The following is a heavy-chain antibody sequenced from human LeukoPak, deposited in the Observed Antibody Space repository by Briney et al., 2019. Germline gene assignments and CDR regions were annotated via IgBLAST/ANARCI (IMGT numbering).Heavy chain of an antibody. CDR1: GYTLSELS. V-gene: IGHV1-24*01. CDR2: FDPEDGET. D-gene: IGHD4-17*01. Sequence: ASVKVSCKVSGYTLSELSMHWVRQAPGKGLEWMGSFDPEDGETIYAQKFQGRVTMTEDTSTDTAYMELSSLRSEDTAVYYCATASRSHYADYNLDYWGQGTLVTVSS. J-gene: IGHJ4*02. CDR3: ATASRSHYADYNLDY.